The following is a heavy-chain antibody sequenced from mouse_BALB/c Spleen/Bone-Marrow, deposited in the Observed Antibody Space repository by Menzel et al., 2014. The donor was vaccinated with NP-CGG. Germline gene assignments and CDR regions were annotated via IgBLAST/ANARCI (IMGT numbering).Heavy chain of an antibody. D-gene: IGHD1-2*01. J-gene: IGHJ4*01. CDR3: ASVITAGYYGMDY. Sequence: QVQLQQPGAELVRPGVSVKLSCKASGYTFTDYTMHWVKQSHAKSLEWIGVIITYYGDASYNQKFKGKATMTVDKSSSTAYMELARRTSADYAISYYASVITAGYYGMDYWGQGTLVTVSA. CDR1: GYTFTDYT. CDR2: IITYYGDA. V-gene: IGHV1S137*01.